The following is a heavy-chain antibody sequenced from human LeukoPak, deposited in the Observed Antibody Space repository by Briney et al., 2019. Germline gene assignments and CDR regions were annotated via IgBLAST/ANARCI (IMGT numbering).Heavy chain of an antibody. J-gene: IGHJ4*02. D-gene: IGHD6-13*01. CDR2: INWNGGST. V-gene: IGHV3-20*04. CDR1: GFTFDDYG. Sequence: GGSLRLSCAASGFTFDDYGMSWVRQAPGKGLEWVSGINWNGGSTGYADSVKGRFTIPRDNAKNSLYLQMNSLRAEDTALYYCARGGGDSSSWYFDYWGQGTLVTVSS. CDR3: ARGGGDSSSWYFDY.